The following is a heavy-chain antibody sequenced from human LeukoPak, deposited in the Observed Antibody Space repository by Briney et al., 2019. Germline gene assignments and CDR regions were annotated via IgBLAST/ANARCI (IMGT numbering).Heavy chain of an antibody. J-gene: IGHJ3*02. CDR1: GYTFTSYY. CDR3: ARMMTPRLYYDSSGYYYGAFDI. CDR2: INPSGGST. D-gene: IGHD3-22*01. V-gene: IGHV1-46*01. Sequence: ASVKVSCKASGYTFTSYYMHWVRQAPGQGLEWMGIINPSGGSTSYAQKSQGRVTMTRDMSTSTVYMELSSLRSDDTAVYYCARMMTPRLYYDSSGYYYGAFDIWGQGTGVTVSS.